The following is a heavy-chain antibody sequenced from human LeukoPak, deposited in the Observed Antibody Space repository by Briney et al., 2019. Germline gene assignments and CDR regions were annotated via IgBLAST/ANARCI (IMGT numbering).Heavy chain of an antibody. CDR2: INHSGST. J-gene: IGHJ4*02. Sequence: SETLSLTCAVYGGSFSGYYWSWIRQPPGKGLEWIGEINHSGSTNYNPSLKSRVTISVDTSKNQFSLKLSSVTAADTAVYYCARGLYGSFDYWGQGTLVTVSS. CDR1: GGSFSGYY. CDR3: ARGLYGSFDY. D-gene: IGHD2-2*02. V-gene: IGHV4-34*01.